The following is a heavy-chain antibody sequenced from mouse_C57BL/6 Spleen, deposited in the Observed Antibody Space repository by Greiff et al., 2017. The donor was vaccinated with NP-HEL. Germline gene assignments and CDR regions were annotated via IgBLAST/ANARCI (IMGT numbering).Heavy chain of an antibody. V-gene: IGHV1-64*01. Sequence: VQLQQSGAELVKPGASVKLSCKASGYTFTSYWMHWVKQRPGQGLEWIGMIHPNSGSTNYNEKFKSKATLTVDKSSSTAYMQLSSLTSEDSAVYYCARSSNYDYFDYWGQGTTLTVSS. CDR2: IHPNSGST. CDR3: ARSSNYDYFDY. J-gene: IGHJ2*01. CDR1: GYTFTSYW. D-gene: IGHD2-5*01.